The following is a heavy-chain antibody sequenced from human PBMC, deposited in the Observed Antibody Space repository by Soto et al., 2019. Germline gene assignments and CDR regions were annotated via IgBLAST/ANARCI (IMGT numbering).Heavy chain of an antibody. CDR2: ISVSGGST. D-gene: IGHD3-16*01. CDR1: GFTFSSYA. CDR3: ASNTRYDPPDY. J-gene: IGHJ4*02. Sequence: EVQLLESGGGLVQPGGSLRLSCAASGFTFSSYAMSWVRQAPGKGLAWVSGISVSGGSTYYADSVKGRFTIPRDNSKNTLYLQMNSLRAEDTAVYYCASNTRYDPPDYWGQGTLVTVSS. V-gene: IGHV3-23*01.